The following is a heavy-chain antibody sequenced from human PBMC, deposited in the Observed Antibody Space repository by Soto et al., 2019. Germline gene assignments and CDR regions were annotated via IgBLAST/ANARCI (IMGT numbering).Heavy chain of an antibody. J-gene: IGHJ3*01. CDR2: ITWNSGSM. CDR1: GFTFDDYA. Sequence: EVQLVESGGDLVQPGRSLTLSCAASGFTFDDYAMHWVRQAPGKGLEWVSGITWNSGSMVYADSVKGRFTISRDNARSYLYLQMNSLRPEDTALYYCTRILITTNDAFDLWGQGTVVTVSS. D-gene: IGHD1-1*01. V-gene: IGHV3-9*01. CDR3: TRILITTNDAFDL.